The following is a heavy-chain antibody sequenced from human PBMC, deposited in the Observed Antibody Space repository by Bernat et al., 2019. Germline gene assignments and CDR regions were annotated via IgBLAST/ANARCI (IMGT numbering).Heavy chain of an antibody. D-gene: IGHD3-10*01. CDR3: AANYFGSGSFPY. Sequence: QVQLHESGPGLVAPSGTLSLTCAVSGGSIGSTNWWNWVRQPPGKGLEWIGEIDHRGGTSYNPSLRSRVTISVDKSKKQFSLQLSSVTAAETAVYYCAANYFGSGSFPYWGQGTLVTVSS. CDR2: IDHRGGT. V-gene: IGHV4-4*02. J-gene: IGHJ4*02. CDR1: GGSIGSTNW.